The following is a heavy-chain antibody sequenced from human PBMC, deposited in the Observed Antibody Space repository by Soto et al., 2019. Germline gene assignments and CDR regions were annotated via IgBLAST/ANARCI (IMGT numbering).Heavy chain of an antibody. V-gene: IGHV1-69*01. Sequence: QVQLVQSGAEVRKPGSSVKVSCKASGGTFSRHAISWVRQAPGQGLEWMGGIIPIFGTANHAQKFQGRVTIIADESTSTVYMELSSLRSEDTAMYYCARGWGYDSNDYYYAYWGQGTLFIVSS. CDR1: GGTFSRHA. CDR2: IIPIFGTA. J-gene: IGHJ4*02. CDR3: ARGWGYDSNDYYYAY. D-gene: IGHD3-22*01.